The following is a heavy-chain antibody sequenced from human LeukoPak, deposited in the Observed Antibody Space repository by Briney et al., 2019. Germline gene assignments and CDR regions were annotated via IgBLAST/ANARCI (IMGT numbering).Heavy chain of an antibody. Sequence: GGSLRLSCSASGFSFSNYAMSWVRQAPGKGLEWVANIKQGGSEKYYVGSVKGRFTISRDNAKNSLYLQMNSLRAEDTAVYYCARDFGLRCSGGTCYSVYYYGMDVWGKGTTVTVSS. CDR3: ARDFGLRCSGGTCYSVYYYGMDV. CDR1: GFSFSNYA. V-gene: IGHV3-7*03. D-gene: IGHD2-15*01. J-gene: IGHJ6*04. CDR2: IKQGGSEK.